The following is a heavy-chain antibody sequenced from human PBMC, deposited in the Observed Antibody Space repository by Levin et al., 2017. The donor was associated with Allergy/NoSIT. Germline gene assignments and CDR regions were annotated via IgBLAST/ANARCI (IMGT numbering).Heavy chain of an antibody. V-gene: IGHV4-34*01. D-gene: IGHD4-17*01. CDR1: GGSFSGYY. CDR2: INHSGST. CDR3: ARGTPYGDYARYYYYYYMDV. J-gene: IGHJ6*03. Sequence: SQTLSLTCAVYGGSFSGYYWSWIRQPPGKGLEWIGEINHSGSTNYNPSLKSRVTISVDTSKNQFSLKLSSVTAADTAVYYCARGTPYGDYARYYYYYYMDVWGKGTTVTVSS.